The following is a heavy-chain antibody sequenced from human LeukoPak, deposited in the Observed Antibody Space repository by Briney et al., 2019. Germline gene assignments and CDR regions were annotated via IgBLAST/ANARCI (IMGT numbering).Heavy chain of an antibody. J-gene: IGHJ4*02. CDR3: ARDHLGYSFDY. D-gene: IGHD3-22*01. CDR1: GFTFSTYS. CDR2: ISSAGSTI. Sequence: PGGSLRLSCSPSGFTFSTYSMYWVHQAPGKGLEWVSYISSAGSTIYYADSVKGRFTVSRDNAKNSLYLEMNTLRAEDTAVYYCARDHLGYSFDYWGQGTLVTVSS. V-gene: IGHV3-48*04.